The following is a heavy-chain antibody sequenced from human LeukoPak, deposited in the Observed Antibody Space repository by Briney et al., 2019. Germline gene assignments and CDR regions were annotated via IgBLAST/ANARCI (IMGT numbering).Heavy chain of an antibody. CDR3: ARDTYYYDSSGYQGLFDY. Sequence: ASVKVSCKASGGTFSSYAISCVRQAPGQGLEWMGRIIPIFGIANYAQKFQGRVTITADKSTSTAYMELSSLRSEDTAVYYCARDTYYYDSSGYQGLFDYWGQGTLVTVSS. J-gene: IGHJ4*02. CDR2: IIPIFGIA. D-gene: IGHD3-22*01. CDR1: GGTFSSYA. V-gene: IGHV1-69*04.